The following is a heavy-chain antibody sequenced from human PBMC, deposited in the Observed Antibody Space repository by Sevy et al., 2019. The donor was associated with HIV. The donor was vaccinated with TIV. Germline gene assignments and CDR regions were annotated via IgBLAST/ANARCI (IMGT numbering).Heavy chain of an antibody. J-gene: IGHJ4*02. CDR2: IWYDGSNK. CDR1: GFTFSSYG. D-gene: IGHD6-13*01. CDR3: ARGGYSSTWGYFDY. Sequence: GGSLRLSCAASGFTFSSYGMHWVRHAPGKGLEWVAVIWYDGSNKYYADSVKGRFTISRDNSKNTLYLQMNSLRAEDTAVYYCARGGYSSTWGYFDYWGQGTLVTVSS. V-gene: IGHV3-33*01.